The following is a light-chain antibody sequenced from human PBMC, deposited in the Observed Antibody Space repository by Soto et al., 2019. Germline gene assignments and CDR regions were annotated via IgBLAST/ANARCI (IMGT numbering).Light chain of an antibody. Sequence: QSVLTQPASVSGSPGQSITISCTGTSSDVGGYNYVSWYQQHPGKAPKLMIYDVSNRPSGVSNRFSGSKSGNTASLTISGLQAEYEADYYCSSYTSSSTPYVFGTGTKHTVL. CDR2: DVS. J-gene: IGLJ1*01. V-gene: IGLV2-14*01. CDR3: SSYTSSSTPYV. CDR1: SSDVGGYNY.